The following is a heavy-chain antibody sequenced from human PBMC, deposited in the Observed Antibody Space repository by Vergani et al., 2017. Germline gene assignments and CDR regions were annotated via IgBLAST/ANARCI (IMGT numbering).Heavy chain of an antibody. D-gene: IGHD3-3*01. J-gene: IGHJ5*02. CDR1: GGPLSRSNW. CDR2: IYQSGST. V-gene: IGHV4-4*02. CDR3: ARAYYDFWSGYSHGWFDP. Sequence: QVQLQESGPGLVKPSGTLSLTCAVSGGPLSRSNWWSWVRQPPGKGLEWIGEIYQSGSTNYNPSLKSLVTISVDTSKNQLSLKLSSVNAADTAVYYCARAYYDFWSGYSHGWFDPWGQGTLVAVSA.